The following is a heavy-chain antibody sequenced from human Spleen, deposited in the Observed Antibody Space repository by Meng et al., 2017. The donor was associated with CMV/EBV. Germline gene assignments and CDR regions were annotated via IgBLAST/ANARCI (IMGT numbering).Heavy chain of an antibody. D-gene: IGHD3-22*01. J-gene: IGHJ4*02. CDR2: INHSGST. Sequence: QVHLQQWGGGLLKASETLSLTCAVYGGSFSGYYWSWIRQPPGKGLEWIGEINHSGSTNYNPSLKSRVTISVDTSKNQFSLKLSSVTAADTAVYYCARTLYDSSGYYYGYWGQGTLVTVSS. V-gene: IGHV4-34*01. CDR1: GGSFSGYY. CDR3: ARTLYDSSGYYYGY.